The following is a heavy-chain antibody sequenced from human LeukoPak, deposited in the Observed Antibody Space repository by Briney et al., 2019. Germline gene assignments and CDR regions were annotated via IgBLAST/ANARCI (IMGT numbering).Heavy chain of an antibody. J-gene: IGHJ4*02. V-gene: IGHV3-48*01. Sequence: PGGSLRLSCAASGFTFSSYSMNWVRQAPGKGLKWVSYISSSSSTIYYADSVKGRFTISRDNAKNSLYLQMNSLRAEDTAVYYCARDGGDYDIDYWGQGTLVTVSS. CDR2: ISSSSSTI. D-gene: IGHD3-9*01. CDR3: ARDGGDYDIDY. CDR1: GFTFSSYS.